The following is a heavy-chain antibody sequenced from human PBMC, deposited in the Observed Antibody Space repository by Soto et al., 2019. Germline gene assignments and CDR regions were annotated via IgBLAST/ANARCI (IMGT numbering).Heavy chain of an antibody. CDR1: GYNFTNYW. V-gene: IGHV5-51*03. D-gene: IGHD3-16*01. J-gene: IGHJ3*02. CDR3: ARTTSGAGNVGDAGSGI. CDR2: IYPGDSDT. Sequence: EVQLVQSGAEVKKPGESLRISCKGSGYNFTNYWINWVRQMPGKGLEWMGTIYPGDSDTRYSPSFQGQVTISADKSFTHAYLQWSSPKASDNPMFYCARTTSGAGNVGDAGSGIWGQGTMVTASS.